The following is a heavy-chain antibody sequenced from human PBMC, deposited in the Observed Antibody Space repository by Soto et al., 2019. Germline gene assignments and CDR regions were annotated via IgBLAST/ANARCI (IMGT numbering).Heavy chain of an antibody. Sequence: QVQLQQWGAGLLKPSETLSLTCAVYGGSFSGYYWSWIRQPPGKGLEWIGEINHSGSNNYNPSLKSRVTISVDTSKIQFSLKLSSVTAADTAVYYCARGRVYPFVYWGQGTLVTVSS. V-gene: IGHV4-34*01. CDR3: ARGRVYPFVY. CDR2: INHSGSN. CDR1: GGSFSGYY. J-gene: IGHJ4*02.